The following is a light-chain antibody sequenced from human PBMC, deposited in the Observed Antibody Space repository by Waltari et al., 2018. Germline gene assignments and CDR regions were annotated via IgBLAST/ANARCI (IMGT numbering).Light chain of an antibody. CDR1: QDIRSH. CDR3: QQLYGYPYT. CDR2: ATV. Sequence: DIQLTQSPSFLSASVGDRVTITCRASQDIRSHLACYQQKPGKAPKLLIYATVTLQSGVPSRFSGSGSGTEFSLTISSLQPEDFATYFCQQLYGYPYTFGQGTKLEIK. V-gene: IGKV1-9*01. J-gene: IGKJ2*01.